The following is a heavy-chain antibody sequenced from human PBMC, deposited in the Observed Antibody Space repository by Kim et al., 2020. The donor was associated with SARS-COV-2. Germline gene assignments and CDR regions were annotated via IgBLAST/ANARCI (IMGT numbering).Heavy chain of an antibody. CDR3: AKVFGRSNRDGYSHDAFVI. Sequence: GGSLRLSCAASGFTFGDYAMHWVRQAPGKGLEWVSGISWNSGSIGYADSVKGRFTISRDNAKNSLYLQMNSLRAEDTALYYCAKVFGRSNRDGYSHDAFVIWSQGTMVTVSS. J-gene: IGHJ3*02. V-gene: IGHV3-9*01. CDR1: GFTFGDYA. D-gene: IGHD4-4*01. CDR2: ISWNSGSI.